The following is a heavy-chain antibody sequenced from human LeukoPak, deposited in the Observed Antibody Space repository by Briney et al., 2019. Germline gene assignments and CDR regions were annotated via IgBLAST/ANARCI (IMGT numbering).Heavy chain of an antibody. CDR3: AKDWYYYDSSGYLIDY. Sequence: GGSLRLSCAASGFTFSSYGMHWVRQAPGRGLEWVAVISYDGSNKYYADSAKGRFTISRDNSKNTLYLQMNSLRAEDTAVYYCAKDWYYYDSSGYLIDYWGQGTLVTVSS. D-gene: IGHD3-22*01. CDR2: ISYDGSNK. V-gene: IGHV3-30*18. J-gene: IGHJ4*02. CDR1: GFTFSSYG.